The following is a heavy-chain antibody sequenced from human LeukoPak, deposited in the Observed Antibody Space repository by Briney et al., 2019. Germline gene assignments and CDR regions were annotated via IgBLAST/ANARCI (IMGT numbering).Heavy chain of an antibody. CDR3: VVTRTRGDH. CDR1: GFTFRNYW. CDR2: INQEGNDK. V-gene: IGHV3-7*03. Sequence: PGGSLRLSCVASGFTFRNYWMTWVRQAPGKGLEWVANINQEGNDKYYVDSVKGRFTISRDNTKNSLFLQMNSLRAEDTAVYYCVVTRTRGDHWGQGTLVTASS. D-gene: IGHD2-21*01. J-gene: IGHJ4*02.